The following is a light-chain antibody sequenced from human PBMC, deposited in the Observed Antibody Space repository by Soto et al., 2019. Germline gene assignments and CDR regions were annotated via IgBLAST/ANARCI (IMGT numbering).Light chain of an antibody. Sequence: EIVMTQSPATLSVSPGERATLSCRASQSVSSNLAWYQQKPGQAPRLLIYGASTSATGIPDRFSGSGAGAYFNLTISRLEPADFGVYYCQQYGSPHTFGQGTRLEIK. V-gene: IGKV3D-15*01. CDR1: QSVSSN. CDR3: QQYGSPHT. CDR2: GAS. J-gene: IGKJ5*01.